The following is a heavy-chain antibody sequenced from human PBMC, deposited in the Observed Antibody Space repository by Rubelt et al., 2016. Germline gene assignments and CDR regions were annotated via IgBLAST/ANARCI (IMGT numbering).Heavy chain of an antibody. J-gene: IGHJ2*01. V-gene: IGHV4-59*08. Sequence: QLQLRESGPGLVKPSETLSLTCTVSGGSISSYYWSWIRQPPGKGLEWIAYIHYSGSTKYDPSLKSRVTLSVDTSKNQFSLRRMSETAAYTAGCYCARRYSKGLYWFFDLWGRGTLVTGAS. CDR2: IHYSGST. CDR3: ARRYSKGLYWFFDL. CDR1: GGSISSYY. D-gene: IGHD5-12*01.